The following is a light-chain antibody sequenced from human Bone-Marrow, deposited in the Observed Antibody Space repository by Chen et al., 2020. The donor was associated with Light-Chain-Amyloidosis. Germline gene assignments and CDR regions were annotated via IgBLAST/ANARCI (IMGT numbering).Light chain of an antibody. CDR1: QSVFSTSDNKNY. CDR3: QQCYRSPHIT. Sequence: DIVMTQSPEYLAVSLGERATINCKSSQSVFSTSDNKNYLAWYQQKAGQPPNLLIYCASTRESEVPDRFSGSGSETDFTLTITSLRAEDVAVHSCQQCYRSPHITFGPGTKVDIK. CDR2: CAS. V-gene: IGKV4-1*01. J-gene: IGKJ3*01.